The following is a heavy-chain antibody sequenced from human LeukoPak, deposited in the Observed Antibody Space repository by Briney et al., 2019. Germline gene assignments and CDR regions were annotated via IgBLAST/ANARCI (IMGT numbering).Heavy chain of an antibody. Sequence: GSSVKVSCKASGGTFSSYAISWVRQAPGQALEWMGWITPFNGNTNYAQKFQDRVTITRDRSMSTAYMELSSLRSEDTAMYYCARSKSGYGGDWFDPWGQGTLVTVSS. V-gene: IGHV1-45*02. CDR1: GGTFSSYA. CDR2: ITPFNGNT. D-gene: IGHD5-12*01. J-gene: IGHJ5*02. CDR3: ARSKSGYGGDWFDP.